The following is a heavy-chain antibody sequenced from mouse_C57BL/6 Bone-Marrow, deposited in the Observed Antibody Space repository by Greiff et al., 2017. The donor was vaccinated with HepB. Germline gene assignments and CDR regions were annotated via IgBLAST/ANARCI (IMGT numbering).Heavy chain of an antibody. CDR1: GYTFTSYW. CDR2: IDPSDSYT. Sequence: QVQLQQPGAELVKPGASVKLSCKASGYTFTSYWMLWVKQRPGQGLEWIGEIDPSDSYTNYNQKFKGKATLTVDTSSSTAYMQLSSLTSEDSAVYYCANYYSNYGGDFDYWGQGTTLTVAS. D-gene: IGHD2-5*01. V-gene: IGHV1-50*01. J-gene: IGHJ2*01. CDR3: ANYYSNYGGDFDY.